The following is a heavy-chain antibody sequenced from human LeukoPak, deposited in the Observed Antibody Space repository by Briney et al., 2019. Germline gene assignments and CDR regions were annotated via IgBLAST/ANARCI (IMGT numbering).Heavy chain of an antibody. CDR1: GFTFSSYA. CDR2: ISGSGGNT. J-gene: IGHJ4*02. D-gene: IGHD4-23*01. V-gene: IGHV3-23*01. Sequence: RPGGSLRLSCVASGFTFSSYAMSWVRQAPGKGLEWVSSISGSGGNTYYADSVKGRFTISRDNSKNTLYMQMNSLRAEDTAVYYCAKLVTHFDYWGQGTLVTVSS. CDR3: AKLVTHFDY.